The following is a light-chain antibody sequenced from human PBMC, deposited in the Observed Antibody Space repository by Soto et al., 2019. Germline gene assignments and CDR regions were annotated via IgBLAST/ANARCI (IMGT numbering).Light chain of an antibody. J-gene: IGKJ1*01. V-gene: IGKV1-5*01. CDR1: QNISKK. CDR2: DAS. Sequence: DSEMTQSPSTLSASVGDRATISCRASQNISKKLTWYQQKPGKAPKLPIYDASHLESGFPSRFRGKGSGTEFTLTISSLQPEDFATYYCPAYYSHSEAFGQGAK. CDR3: PAYYSHSEA.